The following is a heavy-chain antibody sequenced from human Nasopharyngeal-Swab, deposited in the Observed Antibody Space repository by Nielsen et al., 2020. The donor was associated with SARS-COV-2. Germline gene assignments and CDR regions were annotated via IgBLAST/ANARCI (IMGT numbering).Heavy chain of an antibody. V-gene: IGHV1-18*01. Sequence: ASVKVSCKASGYTFTSYGISWVRQAPGQGLEWMGWISAYNGNTNYAQKFQGRVTMTRDTSISTAYMELSRLRSDDTAVYYCARGGDYVWGSYLWFDPWGQGTLVTVSS. CDR2: ISAYNGNT. J-gene: IGHJ5*02. CDR1: GYTFTSYG. CDR3: ARGGDYVWGSYLWFDP. D-gene: IGHD3-16*02.